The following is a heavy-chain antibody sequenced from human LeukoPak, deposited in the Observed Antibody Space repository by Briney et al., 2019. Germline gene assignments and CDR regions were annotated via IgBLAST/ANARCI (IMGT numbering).Heavy chain of an antibody. J-gene: IGHJ4*02. D-gene: IGHD3-16*01. CDR2: ISYDGSNK. CDR3: ARMGHHYYFDY. CDR1: GFTFSSYA. V-gene: IGHV3-30-3*01. Sequence: GGSLRLSCAASGFTFSSYAMHWVRQAPGKGLEWVAVISYDGSNKYYADSVKGRFTISRDNSKNTLYLQMNSLRAEDTAVYYCARMGHHYYFDYWGQGTLVTVSS.